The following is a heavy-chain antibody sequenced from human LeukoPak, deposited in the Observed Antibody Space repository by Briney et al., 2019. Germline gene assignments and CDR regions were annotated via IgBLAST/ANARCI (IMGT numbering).Heavy chain of an antibody. J-gene: IGHJ3*01. CDR1: GFTFSSYG. CDR3: ARDDSSGYYPGGAF. D-gene: IGHD3-22*01. CDR2: IWYDGSNK. Sequence: GGSLRLSCAASGFTFSSYGMHWVRQAPGKGLEWVAVIWYDGSNKYYADSVKGRFTISRDNSKNTLYLQMNRLSAEDTAVYYWARDDSSGYYPGGAFWGQGTMVIVSS. V-gene: IGHV3-33*01.